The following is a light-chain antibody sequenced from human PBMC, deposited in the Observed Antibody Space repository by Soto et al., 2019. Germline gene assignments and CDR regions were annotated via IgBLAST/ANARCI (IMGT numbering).Light chain of an antibody. J-gene: IGLJ2*01. V-gene: IGLV1-47*01. CDR1: SVNIGSNY. CDR3: AVWDDSLDCVV. CDR2: RNG. Sequence: QSVLTQPPSASATPGQGVMISCSGSSVNIGSNYVYWYQQLPGTAPKLLIYRNGQRPSGVPDRFSGSKSGTSASLAISGLRSEDEADYYCAVWDDSLDCVVFGGGTKLTVL.